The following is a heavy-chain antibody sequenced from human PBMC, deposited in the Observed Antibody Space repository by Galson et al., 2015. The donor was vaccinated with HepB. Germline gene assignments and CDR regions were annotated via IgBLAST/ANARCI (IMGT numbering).Heavy chain of an antibody. J-gene: IGHJ6*02. CDR3: ARNPSSYDYYSMDV. V-gene: IGHV3-48*01. CDR2: VSSGSTGR. Sequence: SLRLSCAASGFSFTSHSMNWVRQAPGEGLEWVSYVSSGSTGRYYADSVRGRFTISRDNAKNSLYLHMKGLRAEDTAVYYCARNPSSYDYYSMDVWGQGTTVTVSS. CDR1: GFSFTSHS.